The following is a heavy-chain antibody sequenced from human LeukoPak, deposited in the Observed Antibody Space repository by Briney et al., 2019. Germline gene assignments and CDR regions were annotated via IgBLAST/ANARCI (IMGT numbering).Heavy chain of an antibody. CDR3: ARGYSSSYTTLDY. CDR2: INWNGGST. Sequence: GGSLRLSCAASGFTFSSYAMNWVRQAPGKGLEWVSGINWNGGSTGYADSVKGRFTISRDNAKNSLYLQMNSLRAEDTALYYCARGYSSSYTTLDYWGQGTLVTVSS. CDR1: GFTFSSYA. V-gene: IGHV3-20*04. J-gene: IGHJ4*02. D-gene: IGHD6-13*01.